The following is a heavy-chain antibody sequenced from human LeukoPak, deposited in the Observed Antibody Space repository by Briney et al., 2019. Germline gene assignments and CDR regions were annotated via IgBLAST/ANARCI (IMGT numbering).Heavy chain of an antibody. J-gene: IGHJ4*02. CDR2: ISGSGGST. Sequence: PGGSLRLSCAASGFTFSSYAMSWVRQAPGKGLDWVSAISGSGGSTYYADSVKGRFTISRDNSKNTLYLQMNSLRAEDTAVYYCAKALIVVVPAAYDYWGQGTPVTVSS. D-gene: IGHD2-2*01. CDR3: AKALIVVVPAAYDY. V-gene: IGHV3-23*01. CDR1: GFTFSSYA.